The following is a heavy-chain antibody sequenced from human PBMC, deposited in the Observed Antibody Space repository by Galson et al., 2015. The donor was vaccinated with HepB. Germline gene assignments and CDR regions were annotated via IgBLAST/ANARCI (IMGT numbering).Heavy chain of an antibody. J-gene: IGHJ3*02. CDR1: GFTFTSSA. Sequence: SVKVSCKASGFTFTSSAVQWVRQARGQRLEWIGWIVVGSGNTNYAQKFQERVTITRDMSTSTAYMELSSLRSEDTAVYYCAAAYHPHMWELLGPDAFDIWGQGTMVTVSS. V-gene: IGHV1-58*01. CDR2: IVVGSGNT. D-gene: IGHD1-26*01. CDR3: AAAYHPHMWELLGPDAFDI.